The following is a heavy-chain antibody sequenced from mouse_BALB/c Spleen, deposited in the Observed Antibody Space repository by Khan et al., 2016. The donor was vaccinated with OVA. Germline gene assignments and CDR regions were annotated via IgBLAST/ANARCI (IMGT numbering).Heavy chain of an antibody. Sequence: VQLQQSGAELAKPGASVKMSCKASGYTFTSYWMNWVKQRPGKGLEWLGYINPSTGYTEYNQRFKDKATLTADKSSRPAYRQLSSLTSEESAVYYCANHGSSSAWLTYWGQGTLVTVSA. CDR2: INPSTGYT. CDR3: ANHGSSSAWLTY. D-gene: IGHD1-1*01. J-gene: IGHJ3*01. CDR1: GYTFTSYW. V-gene: IGHV1-7*01.